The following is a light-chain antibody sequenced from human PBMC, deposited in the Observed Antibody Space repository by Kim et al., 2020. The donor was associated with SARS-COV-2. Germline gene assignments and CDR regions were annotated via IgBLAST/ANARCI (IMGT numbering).Light chain of an antibody. J-gene: IGLJ2*01. V-gene: IGLV3-9*01. CDR3: QVWDSSTVV. Sequence: SYELTQPLSVSVALGQTARITCGGNNIGSKNEHWYQQKPGQAPVLVIYRDSNRPSGIPERFSGSNSGNTATLTISRAQAGDEADYYCQVWDSSTVVFGGGTQLTVL. CDR1: NIGSKN. CDR2: RDS.